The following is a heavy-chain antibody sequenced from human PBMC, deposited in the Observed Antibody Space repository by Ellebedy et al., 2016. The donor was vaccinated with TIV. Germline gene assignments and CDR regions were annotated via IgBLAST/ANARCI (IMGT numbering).Heavy chain of an antibody. CDR2: IDRLSSTT. CDR1: GFTFSSYA. CDR3: ARYGSGSYLRDPFDY. Sequence: GGSLRLSCAASGFTFSSYAMNWVRQAPGKGLEWVSFIDRLSSTTYYADSVKGRFTISRDNAKNSLSLQMNSLRDEDTAVYYCARYGSGSYLRDPFDYWGQGTLVTVSS. V-gene: IGHV3-48*02. J-gene: IGHJ4*02. D-gene: IGHD3-10*01.